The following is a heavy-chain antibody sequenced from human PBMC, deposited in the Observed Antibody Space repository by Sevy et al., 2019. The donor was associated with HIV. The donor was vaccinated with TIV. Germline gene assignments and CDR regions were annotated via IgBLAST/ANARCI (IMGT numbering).Heavy chain of an antibody. CDR3: ARLGYCRSSSCYSGFLGAFDI. D-gene: IGHD2-2*01. CDR1: GYTFTDYY. V-gene: IGHV1-2*02. J-gene: IGHJ3*02. CDR2: FNPKSGGT. Sequence: ASVKVSCKASGYTFTDYYLHWVRQAPGQGLEWMGWFNPKSGGTTYAQKFQGRVTMTRDTSITTAYMDLTRLTSDDTAVYYCARLGYCRSSSCYSGFLGAFDIWGQGTEVTVSS.